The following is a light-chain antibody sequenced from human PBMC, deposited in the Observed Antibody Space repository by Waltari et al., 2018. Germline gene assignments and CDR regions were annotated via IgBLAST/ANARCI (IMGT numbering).Light chain of an antibody. Sequence: QSALTQPASVSGSPGQSITISCTGTSSDVGGYNYVSWYQHHPGKAPKLIIYDVSRWPSGVSNLFSGSKSGNTASLTISGLQAEDDADYYCSSYAGYSAVVFGGGTKVTVL. V-gene: IGLV2-14*03. J-gene: IGLJ2*01. CDR3: SSYAGYSAVV. CDR1: SSDVGGYNY. CDR2: DVS.